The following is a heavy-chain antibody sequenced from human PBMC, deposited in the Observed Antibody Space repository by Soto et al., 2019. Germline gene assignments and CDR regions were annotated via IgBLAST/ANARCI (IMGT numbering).Heavy chain of an antibody. J-gene: IGHJ4*02. D-gene: IGHD6-13*01. V-gene: IGHV4-34*01. CDR2: INHSGST. Sequence: QVQLQQWGAGLLKPSETLSLTCAVYGGSFSGYYWSWIRQPPGKGLEWIGEINHSGSTNYNPSLKSRVTISVDTSKNRFSLKLSSVTAADTAVYYCAREKYSSSWHALGAYYFDYWGQGTLVTVSS. CDR3: AREKYSSSWHALGAYYFDY. CDR1: GGSFSGYY.